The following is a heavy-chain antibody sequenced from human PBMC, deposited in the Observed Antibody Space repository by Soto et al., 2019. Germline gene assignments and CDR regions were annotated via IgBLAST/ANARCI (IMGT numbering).Heavy chain of an antibody. CDR1: AFTFGTYA. D-gene: IGHD4-17*01. CDR3: AKDPNGDYIGAFDS. J-gene: IGHJ4*02. Sequence: EVQLSESGGGLVRPGGSLRLSCEGSAFTFGTYAMTWVRQAPGKGLEWLSAISVGSTTIKYADSVKGRFTISRDNSKNMLYLQMNSLRAEDTAIYCCAKDPNGDYIGAFDSWGQGTLVTVSS. CDR2: ISVGSTTI. V-gene: IGHV3-23*01.